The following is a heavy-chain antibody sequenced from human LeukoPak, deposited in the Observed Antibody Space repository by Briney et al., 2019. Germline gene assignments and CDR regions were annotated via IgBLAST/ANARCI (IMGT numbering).Heavy chain of an antibody. CDR1: GFTFSSYA. CDR3: AKVVTIFGVVPDAFDI. CDR2: ISGSGGST. J-gene: IGHJ3*02. Sequence: GGSLRLSCAASGFTFSSYAMSWVRQAPGKGLEWVSAISGSGGSTYYADSVKGRFTISRDNSKNTLYLQMNSLRAEDTAVYYCAKVVTIFGVVPDAFDIWGQGTMVTVSS. V-gene: IGHV3-23*01. D-gene: IGHD3-3*01.